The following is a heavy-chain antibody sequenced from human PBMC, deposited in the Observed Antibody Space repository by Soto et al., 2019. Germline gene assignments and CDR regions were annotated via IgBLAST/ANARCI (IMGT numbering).Heavy chain of an antibody. V-gene: IGHV2-5*02. D-gene: IGHD6-13*01. CDR2: IYWDDDK. CDR3: AHSLDSSSPTYFLDY. CDR1: WSPLRSKXEG. J-gene: IGHJ4*02. Sequence: HSLGIACRSWWSPLRSKXEGVGWIRQPPGKALEWLALIYWDDDKRYSPSLKSRLTITKDTSKNQVVLTMTNMDPVDTATYYCAHSLDSSSPTYFLDYLGQGTLVT.